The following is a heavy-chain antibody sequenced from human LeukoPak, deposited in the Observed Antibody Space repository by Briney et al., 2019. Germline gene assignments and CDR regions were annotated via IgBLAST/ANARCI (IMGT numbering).Heavy chain of an antibody. Sequence: SETLSLTCAVYGGSFSGYYWSWIRQPPGKGLEWIGEINHSGSTNYNPSLKSRVTISVDTSKNQFSLKLSSVTAADTAVYYCARGGGSGSYWSYYYYGMDVWGQGTTVTVSS. CDR3: ARGGGSGSYWSYYYYGMDV. D-gene: IGHD3-10*01. CDR1: GGSFSGYY. J-gene: IGHJ6*02. V-gene: IGHV4-34*01. CDR2: INHSGST.